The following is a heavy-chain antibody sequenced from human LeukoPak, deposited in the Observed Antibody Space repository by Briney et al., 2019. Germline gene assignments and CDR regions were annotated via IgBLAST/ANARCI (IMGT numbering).Heavy chain of an antibody. CDR1: GFTVSSNY. V-gene: IGHV3-53*01. CDR2: IYSGGST. Sequence: GGSLRLSCAASGFTVSSNYMSWVRQAPGKGLEWVSVIYSGGSTYYADSVKGRFTISKDNSKSTLYIQMNSLRAEDTAVYYCARAKPKNMVRGLIMRRESRYYFDYWGQGTLVTVSS. D-gene: IGHD3-10*01. J-gene: IGHJ4*02. CDR3: ARAKPKNMVRGLIMRRESRYYFDY.